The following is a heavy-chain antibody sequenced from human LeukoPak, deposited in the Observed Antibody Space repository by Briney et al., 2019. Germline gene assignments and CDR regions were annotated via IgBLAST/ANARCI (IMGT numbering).Heavy chain of an antibody. J-gene: IGHJ4*02. CDR3: GRWGAGWDY. CDR2: IKEDGSAK. D-gene: IGHD6-19*01. CDR1: GFSFSSYW. Sequence: QPGGSLRLSCAAPGFSFSSYWMSWVRQAPGKGLEWVANIKEDGSAKYYVDSVKGRFTISRDNAKNSLYLQMNSLRAEDTAVYYCGRWGAGWDYWGQGTLVTVSS. V-gene: IGHV3-7*01.